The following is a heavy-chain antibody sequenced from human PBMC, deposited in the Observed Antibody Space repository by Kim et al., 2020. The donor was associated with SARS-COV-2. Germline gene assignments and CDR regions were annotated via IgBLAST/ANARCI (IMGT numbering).Heavy chain of an antibody. V-gene: IGHV3-23*01. Sequence: GGSLRLSCTVSGFTFSSYAMTWVRQAPGKGLEWVSIISAGCDRTSYANSLKVRFTISRDNSKNTLYLQISTMSAGDTAPYYFSKAGQLLFWGYSDYLGQG. D-gene: IGHD2-2*01. J-gene: IGHJ4*02. CDR3: SKAGQLLFWGYSDY. CDR2: ISAGCDRT. CDR1: GFTFSSYA.